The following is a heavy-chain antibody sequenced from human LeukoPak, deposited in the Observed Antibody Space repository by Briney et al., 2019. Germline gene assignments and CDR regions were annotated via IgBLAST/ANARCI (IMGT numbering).Heavy chain of an antibody. CDR2: IAHHGNNK. Sequence: GGSLRLSCAASGFTFSSSAMHWVRQGPGKGLEWVGYIAHHGNNKYYADSVKGRFTIPRDNSKRTLYLQMNSLRADDTAVYYCAKDGSWSCTDWGQGALVTVSS. CDR3: AKDGSWSCTD. CDR1: GFTFSSSA. J-gene: IGHJ4*02. D-gene: IGHD2-8*02. V-gene: IGHV3-30*02.